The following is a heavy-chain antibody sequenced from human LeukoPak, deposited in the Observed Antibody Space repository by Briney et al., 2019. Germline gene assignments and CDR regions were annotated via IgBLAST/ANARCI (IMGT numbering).Heavy chain of an antibody. CDR3: ARDSGVRTDY. CDR1: GFTFSSYG. D-gene: IGHD1-1*01. V-gene: IGHV3-33*01. CDR2: IWYDGSNK. Sequence: GRSLRLSCAASGFTFSSYGMHWVRQAPGKGLEWVAVIWYDGSNKYYADSVKGRFTISRDNSKNTLYLQTNSLRAEDTAVYYCARDSGVRTDYWGQGTLVTVSS. J-gene: IGHJ4*02.